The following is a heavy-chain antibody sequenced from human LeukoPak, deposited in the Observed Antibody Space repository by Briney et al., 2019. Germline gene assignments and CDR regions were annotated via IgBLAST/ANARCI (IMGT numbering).Heavy chain of an antibody. J-gene: IGHJ4*02. CDR3: ATYSYGLDY. Sequence: GGSLRLSCAASGFTFKNYAMTWVRQAPGKGLEWVSYISSSGSTIYYADSVKGRFTISRDNAKNSLYLQMNSLRAEDTAVYYCATYSYGLDYWGQGTLVTVSS. CDR2: ISSSGSTI. V-gene: IGHV3-11*01. CDR1: GFTFKNYA. D-gene: IGHD5-18*01.